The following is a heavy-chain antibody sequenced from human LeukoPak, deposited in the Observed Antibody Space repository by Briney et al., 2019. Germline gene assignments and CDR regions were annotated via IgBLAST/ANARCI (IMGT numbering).Heavy chain of an antibody. CDR3: AIVLRYFMDV. D-gene: IGHD3-9*01. CDR2: ITSTGDNT. CDR1: GFTFSNYA. V-gene: IGHV3-23*01. J-gene: IGHJ6*02. Sequence: GGSLRLSCAASGFTFSNYAMRWVRQAPGKGLEWVSTITSTGDNTYYADSVEGRFTISRDNSKNTLYLQMNSLRAEDTDIYYCAIVLRYFMDVWGQGTTVTVSS.